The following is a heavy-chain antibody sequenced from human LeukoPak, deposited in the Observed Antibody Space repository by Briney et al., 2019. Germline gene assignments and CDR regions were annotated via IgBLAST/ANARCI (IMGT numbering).Heavy chain of an antibody. J-gene: IGHJ4*02. CDR2: ISAYNGNT. CDR1: GYTFTSYG. Sequence: ASVKVSCKASGYTFTSYGISWVRQAPGQGLEWMGWISAYNGNTNYAQKFQGRVTMTRDTSISTAYMELSRLRSDDTAVYYCARDLAARNDYWGQGTLVTVSS. V-gene: IGHV1-18*01. CDR3: ARDLAARNDY. D-gene: IGHD6-13*01.